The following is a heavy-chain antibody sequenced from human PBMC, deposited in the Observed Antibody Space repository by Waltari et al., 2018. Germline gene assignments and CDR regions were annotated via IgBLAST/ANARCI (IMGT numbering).Heavy chain of an antibody. CDR3: ASTKYSSSWYGY. V-gene: IGHV4-61*09. CDR1: GGSISSGSSY. Sequence: QVQLQESGPGLVKPSQTLSLTCTVSGGSISSGSSYWSWIRQPAGKGLEWIGYIYTSGRTNYNPSLKSRVTISVDTSKNQFSLKRSSVTAADTAVYYCASTKYSSSWYGYWGQGTLVTVSS. D-gene: IGHD6-13*01. J-gene: IGHJ4*02. CDR2: IYTSGRT.